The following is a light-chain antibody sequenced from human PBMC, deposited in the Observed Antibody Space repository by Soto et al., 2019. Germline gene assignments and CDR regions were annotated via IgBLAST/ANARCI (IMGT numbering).Light chain of an antibody. V-gene: IGKV3-15*01. CDR2: GAS. Sequence: EIVMTQSPATLSVSPGERAPLSCRPSQSVSSNLAWYQQKPGQAPRLLIYGASTTATGIPARFSGSGSGTEFTLTISSLQSEDFAVYYCQQYNNWPLTFGGGTKVEIK. CDR3: QQYNNWPLT. J-gene: IGKJ4*01. CDR1: QSVSSN.